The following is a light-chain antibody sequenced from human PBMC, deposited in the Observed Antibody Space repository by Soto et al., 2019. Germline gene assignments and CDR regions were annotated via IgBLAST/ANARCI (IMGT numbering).Light chain of an antibody. Sequence: DIQMTQSPSSLSASVGDRVTITCRASQSISSYLNWYQQKPGKAPKLLIYAASSLQSGVPSRFSGSGSGTDFPLTISSLQPEDFATYYCQHSYSTPRTFGQGTQLEIK. J-gene: IGKJ2*01. CDR2: AAS. CDR1: QSISSY. CDR3: QHSYSTPRT. V-gene: IGKV1-39*01.